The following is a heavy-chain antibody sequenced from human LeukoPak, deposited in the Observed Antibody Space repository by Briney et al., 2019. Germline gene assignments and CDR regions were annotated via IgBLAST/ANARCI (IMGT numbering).Heavy chain of an antibody. J-gene: IGHJ6*02. V-gene: IGHV1-18*01. CDR3: ARDRLHMDV. CDR1: GYSFISYA. Sequence: ASVNVSCKASGYSFISYAFSWVRQAPGQGLEWVGWISAYSDNTDYAQKFQGRVSLTRDTSASTAYMDLWSLRSEDTAVYYCARDRLHMDVWGQGTMVTVSS. CDR2: ISAYSDNT.